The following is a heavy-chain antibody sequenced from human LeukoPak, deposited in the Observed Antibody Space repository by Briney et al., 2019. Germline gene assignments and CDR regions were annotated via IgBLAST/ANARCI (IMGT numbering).Heavy chain of an antibody. CDR3: ARRWDAFDI. Sequence: ASVKVSCKASGYTFTGYYMHWVRQAPGQGLEWMGWINPNSGGTNYAQKFQGRVTISADKSISTAYLQWSSLKASDTAMYYCARRWDAFDIWGQGTMVTVSS. D-gene: IGHD6-13*01. CDR2: INPNSGGT. J-gene: IGHJ3*02. CDR1: GYTFTGYY. V-gene: IGHV1-2*02.